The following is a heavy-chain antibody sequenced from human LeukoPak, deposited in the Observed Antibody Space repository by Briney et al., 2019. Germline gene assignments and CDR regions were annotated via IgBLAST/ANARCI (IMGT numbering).Heavy chain of an antibody. CDR1: GGSISSSSYS. V-gene: IGHV4-39*07. D-gene: IGHD6-13*01. CDR2: IYYSGST. Sequence: PSETLSLTCTVSGGSISSSSYSWGWIRQPPGKGLEWIGSIYYSGSTYNNPSLKSRVTISVDTSKNQFSLKLSSVTAADTAVYYCARDTVAAAGIFDYWGQGTLVTVSS. CDR3: ARDTVAAAGIFDY. J-gene: IGHJ4*02.